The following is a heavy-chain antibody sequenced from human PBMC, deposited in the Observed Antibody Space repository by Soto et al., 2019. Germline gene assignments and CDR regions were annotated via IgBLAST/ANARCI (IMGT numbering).Heavy chain of an antibody. CDR3: ARLDPEYYDILTGYWKNYYYGMDV. Sequence: GESLKISCKGSGYSFTSYWISWVRQMPGKGLEWMGRIDPSDSYTSYSPSFQGHVTTSADKSISTAYLQWSSLKASDTAMYYCARLDPEYYDILTGYWKNYYYGMDVWGQGTTVTVSS. D-gene: IGHD3-9*01. CDR2: IDPSDSYT. J-gene: IGHJ6*02. CDR1: GYSFTSYW. V-gene: IGHV5-10-1*01.